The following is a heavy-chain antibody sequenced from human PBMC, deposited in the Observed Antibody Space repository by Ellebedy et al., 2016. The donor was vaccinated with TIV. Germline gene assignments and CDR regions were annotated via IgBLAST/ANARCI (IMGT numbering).Heavy chain of an antibody. CDR2: IWLDGSKE. V-gene: IGHV3-33*01. CDR1: GFTFSRSG. D-gene: IGHD2-8*02. J-gene: IGHJ4*02. Sequence: GESLKISCAASGFTFSRSGMHWVRQAPGKGLEWVAMIWLDGSKEYYADSVKGRFPISRDNSKNTLYMQMNSLSAEDTAVYYCARDKNTGYIDYWGQGALVTVSS. CDR3: ARDKNTGYIDY.